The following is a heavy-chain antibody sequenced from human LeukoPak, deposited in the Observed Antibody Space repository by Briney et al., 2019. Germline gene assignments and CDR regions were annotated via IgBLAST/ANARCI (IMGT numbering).Heavy chain of an antibody. D-gene: IGHD5-18*01. CDR1: GGSFGGYY. CDR2: INHSGST. Sequence: PSETLSLTCAVYGGSFGGYYWSWIRQPPGKGLEWIGEINHSGSTNYNPSLKSRVTISVGTSKNQFSLKLSSVTAADTAVYYCAIRRGYSYGYGPWGQGTLVTVSS. CDR3: AIRRGYSYGYGP. J-gene: IGHJ4*02. V-gene: IGHV4-34*01.